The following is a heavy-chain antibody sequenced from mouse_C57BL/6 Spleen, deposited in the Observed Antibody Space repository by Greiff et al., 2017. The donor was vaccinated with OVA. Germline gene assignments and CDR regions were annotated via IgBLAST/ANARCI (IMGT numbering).Heavy chain of an antibody. CDR1: GYAFSSSW. J-gene: IGHJ1*03. CDR2: IYPGDGDT. CDR3: ARPNWDDWYFDV. Sequence: QVQLQQSGPELVKPGASVKISCKASGYAFSSSWMNWVKQRPGKGLEWIGRIYPGDGDTKYNGKFKGKATLTADKSSSTAYMQLSSLTSEDSAVYFCARPNWDDWYFDVWGTGTTVTVSS. V-gene: IGHV1-82*01. D-gene: IGHD4-1*01.